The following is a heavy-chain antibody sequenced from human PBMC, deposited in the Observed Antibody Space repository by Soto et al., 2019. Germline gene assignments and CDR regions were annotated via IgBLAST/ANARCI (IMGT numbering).Heavy chain of an antibody. Sequence: SSVKVSFKASGGTFSSYAISWVRQAPVQVLELMGGIIPIFGTANYAQKFQGRVTITADKSTSTAYMELSSLRSEDTAVYYWAREPGYSGYDAGFYFDYWGQGTLVTVSS. V-gene: IGHV1-69*06. J-gene: IGHJ4*02. CDR2: IIPIFGTA. D-gene: IGHD5-12*01. CDR3: AREPGYSGYDAGFYFDY. CDR1: GGTFSSYA.